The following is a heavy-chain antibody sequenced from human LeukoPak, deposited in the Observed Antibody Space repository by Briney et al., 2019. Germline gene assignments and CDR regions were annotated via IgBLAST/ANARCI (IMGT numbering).Heavy chain of an antibody. Sequence: SETLSLTCAVYGGSFSGYYWSWIRQPPGKGLEWIGEINHSGSTNYNPSLKSRVTISVDTSKNQFSLKLSSVTAADTAVYYCARPLFYCSSTSCNAIGWFDPWGQGTLVTVSS. D-gene: IGHD2-2*01. V-gene: IGHV4-34*01. CDR2: INHSGST. CDR3: ARPLFYCSSTSCNAIGWFDP. CDR1: GGSFSGYY. J-gene: IGHJ5*02.